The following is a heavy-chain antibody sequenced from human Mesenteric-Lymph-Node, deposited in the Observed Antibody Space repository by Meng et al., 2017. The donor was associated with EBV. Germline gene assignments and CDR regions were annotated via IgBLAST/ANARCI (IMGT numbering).Heavy chain of an antibody. CDR1: GGSIISGGYS. Sequence: QLQLQESGSGLVKPSQTLFLTCAVSGGSIISGGYSWSWIRQAPGKGLEWIGFIYHSGTTYLNPSLRSRVNLSVDTSKNQFSLNLRSVSAADTAIYYCARSAGGDYFDYWGQGTLVTVSS. CDR2: IYHSGTT. CDR3: ARSAGGDYFDY. D-gene: IGHD1-26*01. J-gene: IGHJ4*02. V-gene: IGHV4-30-2*01.